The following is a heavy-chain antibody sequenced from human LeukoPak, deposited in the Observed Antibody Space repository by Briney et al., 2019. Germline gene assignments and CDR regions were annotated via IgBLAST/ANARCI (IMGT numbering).Heavy chain of an antibody. J-gene: IGHJ6*04. CDR2: IYYSGST. V-gene: IGHV4-59*01. D-gene: IGHD3-3*01. CDR3: ARGRYFGVPYPPDV. CDR1: GGSISSYY. Sequence: SETLSLTCTVSGGSISSYYWSWIRQPPGKGLEWIGYIYYSGSTNYNPSLKSRVTISVDTSKNQFSLKLSSVTAADTAVYYCARGRYFGVPYPPDVWGKGTTVTVSS.